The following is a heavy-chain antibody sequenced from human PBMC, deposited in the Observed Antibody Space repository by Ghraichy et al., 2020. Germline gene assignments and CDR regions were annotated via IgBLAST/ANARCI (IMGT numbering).Heavy chain of an antibody. J-gene: IGHJ4*02. V-gene: IGHV4-39*01. Sequence: SQTLSLTCTVSGGSMSSSSYYWGWIRQPPGKGLEWIGVIYNSGTTYYNTSLKSRVTISVDTSKNQFSLRLGSVTAADTAVYYCARPYYYGSDWGQGTLVTVSP. D-gene: IGHD3-10*01. CDR3: ARPYYYGSD. CDR2: IYNSGTT. CDR1: GGSMSSSSYY.